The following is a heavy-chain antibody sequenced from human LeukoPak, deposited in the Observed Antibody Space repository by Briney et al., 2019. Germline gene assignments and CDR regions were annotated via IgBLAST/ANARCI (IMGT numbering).Heavy chain of an antibody. V-gene: IGHV3-11*01. J-gene: IGHJ4*02. CDR2: ITNSGSGSVL. D-gene: IGHD3-22*01. CDR3: ARARGVVGSGYYYFDY. Sequence: PGGSLRLSCAASGFPFSSYAMSWIRQAPGKGLEWLSYITNSGSGSVLSYADSVKGRFSFSRDNAKNSLYLQMNSLRVEDTAVYYCARARGVVGSGYYYFDYWGQGTLVTVSS. CDR1: GFPFSSYA.